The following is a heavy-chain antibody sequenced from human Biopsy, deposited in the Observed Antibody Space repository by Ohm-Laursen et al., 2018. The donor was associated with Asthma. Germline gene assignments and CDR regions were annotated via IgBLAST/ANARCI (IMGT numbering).Heavy chain of an antibody. D-gene: IGHD3-9*01. J-gene: IGHJ6*02. CDR1: GGSFSSNY. CDR2: IYFSGSA. CDR3: ARARAFRHDMTGPKTCLAV. V-gene: IGHV4-31*02. Sequence: SQTLSLTWPVYGGSFSSNYWSWIRQHPGKGLEWIGHIYFSGSAKYNPSLKSRVSISVDTSKNQFPLKLSSVTAADTAVYYCARARAFRHDMTGPKTCLAVWGPGTTVIVSS.